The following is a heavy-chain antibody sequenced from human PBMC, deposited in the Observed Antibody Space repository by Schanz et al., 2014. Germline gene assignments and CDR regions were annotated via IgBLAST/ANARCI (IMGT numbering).Heavy chain of an antibody. CDR3: AKDPSHGDYDYYFDY. CDR1: GFSIRNHD. J-gene: IGHJ4*02. Sequence: EVQLVESGGGLVQPGGSLRLSCAASGFSIRNHDMHWVRQATGAGLEWVSAIGTAGDTFYLDSVKGRFTISRDSGQNSLYLQMNSLRAEDTAVYYCAKDPSHGDYDYYFDYWGQGTLVTVSS. V-gene: IGHV3-13*04. CDR2: IGTAGDT. D-gene: IGHD3-22*01.